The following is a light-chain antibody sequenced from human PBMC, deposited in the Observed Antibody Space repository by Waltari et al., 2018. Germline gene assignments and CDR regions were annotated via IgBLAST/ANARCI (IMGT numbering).Light chain of an antibody. CDR1: SSDVGSYNY. CDR3: SSYMDTTTLEL. Sequence: QSALTQPASVSGSPGQSITISCTGTSSDVGSYNYVPWYQHHPGKAPKLIIYDVTNGPSGVSHRFSGSKSGNTASLTISGLQAEDEADYYCSSYMDTTTLELFGGGTSLTVL. V-gene: IGLV2-14*03. CDR2: DVT. J-gene: IGLJ2*01.